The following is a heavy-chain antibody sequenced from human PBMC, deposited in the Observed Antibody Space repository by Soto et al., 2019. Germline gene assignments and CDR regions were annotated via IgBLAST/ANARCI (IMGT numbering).Heavy chain of an antibody. CDR2: INHSGST. Sequence: SGTLSLTCAVYGGFCSSYDWSWVRQPPGKGLEWIGEINHSGSTNYNPSLKNRVTISVDTSKNQISLKLSSVTAADTAVYYFARLKVATYYYYYGMDVWGQGTTVTGSS. J-gene: IGHJ6*02. CDR3: ARLKVATYYYYYGMDV. V-gene: IGHV4-34*01. CDR1: GGFCSSYD. D-gene: IGHD2-15*01.